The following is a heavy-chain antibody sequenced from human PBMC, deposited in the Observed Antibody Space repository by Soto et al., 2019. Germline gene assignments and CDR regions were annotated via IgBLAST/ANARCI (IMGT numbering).Heavy chain of an antibody. Sequence: PGGSLRLSCSGSGFTFYSYVLSWVRQAPGKGLEWVSGISGGGGKTYYADSVKGRFTISRDNSKNTLHLQMNSLRDEDTALYYCAKGPAYHCDSSDYAYFDYWGRGTLVTVSS. V-gene: IGHV3-23*01. CDR2: ISGGGGKT. D-gene: IGHD3-22*01. CDR3: AKGPAYHCDSSDYAYFDY. J-gene: IGHJ4*02. CDR1: GFTFYSYV.